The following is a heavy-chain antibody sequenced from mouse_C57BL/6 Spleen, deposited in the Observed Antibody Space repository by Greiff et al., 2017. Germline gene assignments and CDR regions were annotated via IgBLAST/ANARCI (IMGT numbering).Heavy chain of an antibody. D-gene: IGHD2-4*01. V-gene: IGHV5-17*01. CDR3: ARVLYDYVAWFAY. CDR2: ISSGSSTI. Sequence: DVMLVEPGGGLVKPGGSLKLSCAASGFTFSDYGMHWVRQAPEKGLEWVAYISSGSSTIYYADTVKGRFTISRDNANNTLFLQMTSLRSEDTAMYYCARVLYDYVAWFAYWGQGTLVTVSA. CDR1: GFTFSDYG. J-gene: IGHJ3*01.